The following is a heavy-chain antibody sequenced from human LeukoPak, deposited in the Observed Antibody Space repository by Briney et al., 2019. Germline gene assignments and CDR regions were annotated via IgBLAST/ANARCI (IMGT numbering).Heavy chain of an antibody. J-gene: IGHJ6*02. V-gene: IGHV1-18*01. D-gene: IGHD3-22*01. Sequence: GASVKVSCKASGYTFTSYGISWVRQAPGQGLEWMGWISAYNGDTNYAQKLQGRVTMTTDTSTSTAYMELRSLRSDDTAVYYCARAIYDSSGYPRSYYYGMDVWGQGTTVTVSS. CDR3: ARAIYDSSGYPRSYYYGMDV. CDR1: GYTFTSYG. CDR2: ISAYNGDT.